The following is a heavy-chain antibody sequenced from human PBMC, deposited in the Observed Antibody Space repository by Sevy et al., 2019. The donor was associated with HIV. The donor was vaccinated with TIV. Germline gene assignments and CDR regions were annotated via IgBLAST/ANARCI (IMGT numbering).Heavy chain of an antibody. CDR2: IHHSGTT. CDR1: GGSVSGYF. CDR3: TRVDSNGHSDY. V-gene: IGHV4-59*02. Sequence: SETLSLTCTVSGGSVSGYFWSWIRQPPGRGLEWIGNIHHSGTTKYNPSLKSRLTISVDTSKNQFSLILTSATAADTAVYYCTRVDSNGHSDYWGQGTPVTVSS. J-gene: IGHJ4*02. D-gene: IGHD3-22*01.